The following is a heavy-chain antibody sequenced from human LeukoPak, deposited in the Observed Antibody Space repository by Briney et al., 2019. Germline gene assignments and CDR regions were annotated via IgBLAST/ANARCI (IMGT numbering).Heavy chain of an antibody. CDR2: IYTSGST. CDR1: GGSISIYY. J-gene: IGHJ3*02. Sequence: SSETLSLTCTVSGGSISIYYWSWIRQPAGKGLEWIGRIYTSGSTNYNPSLKSRVTMSVDTSKNQFSLKLSSVTAADTAVYYCATHRTYYDFWSGSLAFDIWGQGTMVTVSS. D-gene: IGHD3-3*01. V-gene: IGHV4-4*07. CDR3: ATHRTYYDFWSGSLAFDI.